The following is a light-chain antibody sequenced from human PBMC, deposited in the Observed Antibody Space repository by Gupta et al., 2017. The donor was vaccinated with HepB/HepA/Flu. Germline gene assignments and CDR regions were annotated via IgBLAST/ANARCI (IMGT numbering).Light chain of an antibody. CDR3: QQFDNWPPYT. Sequence: EIVMTQSPATLPVSPGERATLSCRASQSVSGNLAWYQQKPGQAPRLLIYGASTRATGIPARFSVSGSGTEFTLTISSLQSEDFAVYFCQQFDNWPPYTFGQGTKLEIK. V-gene: IGKV3-15*01. CDR1: QSVSGN. CDR2: GAS. J-gene: IGKJ2*01.